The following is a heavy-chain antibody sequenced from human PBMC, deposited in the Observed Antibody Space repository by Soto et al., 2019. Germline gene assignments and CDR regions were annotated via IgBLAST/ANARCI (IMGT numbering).Heavy chain of an antibody. CDR2: ISTGGRNI. CDR3: TRGMSGRW. V-gene: IGHV3-48*03. Sequence: EVQLVESGGRLVRPGGPLRLSGTASGYTFSIFDMNWIRQAPGKGLEWVSYISTGGRNIYFPDSVKGRFTISRDDAKKSLYLQMNSLRGEDTAVYYCTRGMSGRWGGQGTLVTVSS. D-gene: IGHD6-25*01. CDR1: GYTFSIFD. J-gene: IGHJ4*02.